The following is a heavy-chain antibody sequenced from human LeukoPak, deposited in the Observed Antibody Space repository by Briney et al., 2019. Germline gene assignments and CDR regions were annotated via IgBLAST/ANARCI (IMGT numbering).Heavy chain of an antibody. D-gene: IGHD5-24*01. CDR1: GFTFSSYS. V-gene: IGHV3-21*01. Sequence: GGSLRLSCAASGFTFSSYSMNWVRQAPGKGLEWVSSISSSSSYIYYADSVKGRFTISRDNAKNSLYLQMNSLRAEGTAVYYCARVEGDELAAPFDYWGQGTLVTVSS. CDR3: ARVEGDELAAPFDY. CDR2: ISSSSSYI. J-gene: IGHJ4*02.